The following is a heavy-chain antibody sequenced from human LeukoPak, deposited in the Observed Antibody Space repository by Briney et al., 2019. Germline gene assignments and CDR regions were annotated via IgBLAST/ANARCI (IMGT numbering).Heavy chain of an antibody. V-gene: IGHV4-39*01. CDR2: IFYSGTT. CDR3: ARRAGGYSYGYLAY. CDR1: GGSISSSSYY. Sequence: SETLSLTCTVSGGSISSSSYYWDWIRQPPGKGLEWIGSIFYSGTTYYNPSLKSRVTVSVDTSKNQFSLKLTSVTAADTAVYYCARRAGGYSYGYLAYWGQGTLVTVSS. D-gene: IGHD5-18*01. J-gene: IGHJ4*02.